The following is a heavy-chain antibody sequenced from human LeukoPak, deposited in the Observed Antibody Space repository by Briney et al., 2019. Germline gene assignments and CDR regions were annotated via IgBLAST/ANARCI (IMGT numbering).Heavy chain of an antibody. V-gene: IGHV3-23*01. CDR2: ISGSGGGT. CDR3: ARVRYSSSLDY. Sequence: PGGSLRLSCAASGFTFSSYAMSWVRQAPGKGLEWVSGISGSGGGTYYADSVKGRFTISRHNSKNTLYLQMNSLRAEDTAVYYCARVRYSSSLDYWGQGTLVTVSS. D-gene: IGHD6-6*01. J-gene: IGHJ4*02. CDR1: GFTFSSYA.